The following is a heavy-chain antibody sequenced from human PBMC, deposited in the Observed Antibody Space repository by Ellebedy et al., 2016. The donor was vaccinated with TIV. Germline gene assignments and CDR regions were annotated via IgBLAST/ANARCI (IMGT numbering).Heavy chain of an antibody. CDR2: THYSGST. CDR1: GGSVSSTPYY. V-gene: IGHV4-39*01. CDR3: ARARDLSFDP. Sequence: SETLSLXXTVSGGSVSSTPYYWGWIRQTPGRGLEWIATTHYSGSTFYNSSLQSRVTVSADTSKNQFSLKLSSVTAADTAVYYCARARDLSFDPWGQGTLVTVSS. D-gene: IGHD5/OR15-5a*01. J-gene: IGHJ5*02.